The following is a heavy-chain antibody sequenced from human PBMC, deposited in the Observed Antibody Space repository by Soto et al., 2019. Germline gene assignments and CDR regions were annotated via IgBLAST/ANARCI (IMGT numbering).Heavy chain of an antibody. CDR2: MSPNSGKK. D-gene: IGHD3-10*01. V-gene: IGHV1-8*02. CDR1: GYTFTGYD. CDR3: VRGQSHYESRRLDP. J-gene: IGHJ5*02. Sequence: QVQLVQSGAEVKKPGASVKVSCKASGYTFTGYDVNWVRQASGGGLEWMGWMSPNSGKKGYAQKFQGRVTMTRNNSISTAYMELTSLTSDDTAVYYCVRGQSHYESRRLDPWGQGTLVTVSS.